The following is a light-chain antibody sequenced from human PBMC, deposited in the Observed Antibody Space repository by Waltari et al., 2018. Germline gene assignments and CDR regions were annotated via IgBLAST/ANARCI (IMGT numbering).Light chain of an antibody. V-gene: IGLV2-8*01. CDR3: LSYAGSNTFT. CDR1: STDVGGYDY. CDR2: EVY. J-gene: IGLJ2*01. Sequence: QSALTQPPSASASPGQSVTISCTGTSTDVGGYDYVSWYQHHPGRAPQRLIFEVYKRPSGVAVRFSGSKSGTSASLTVSGLQVDDEADYYCLSYAGSNTFTFGGGTKVTVL.